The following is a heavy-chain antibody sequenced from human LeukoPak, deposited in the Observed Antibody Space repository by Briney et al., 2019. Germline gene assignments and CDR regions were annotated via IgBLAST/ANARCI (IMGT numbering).Heavy chain of an antibody. CDR2: IKQDGSEK. D-gene: IGHD6-13*01. V-gene: IGHV3-7*01. J-gene: IGHJ4*02. Sequence: PGGSLRLSCAASGFTFSSYWMSWVRQAPGKGLEWVANIKQDGSEKYYVDSVRGRFTISRDNAKNSLYLQMNSLRAEDTAVYYCARARNKILSSWLNTHYFDYWGQGTLVTVSS. CDR3: ARARNKILSSWLNTHYFDY. CDR1: GFTFSSYW.